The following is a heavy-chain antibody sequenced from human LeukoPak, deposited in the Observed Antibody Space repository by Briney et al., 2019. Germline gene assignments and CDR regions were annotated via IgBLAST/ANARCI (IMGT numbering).Heavy chain of an antibody. D-gene: IGHD5/OR15-5a*01. J-gene: IGHJ3*02. Sequence: GTSVKVSCKASGFTFTSSAVQWVRQARGQRLEWIGWMVVGSGNTNYAQKFQERVTITRDMSTSTAYMELSSLRSEDTAVYYCAAAYSVSDAFDIWGQGTMVTVSS. CDR1: GFTFTSSA. CDR3: AAAYSVSDAFDI. CDR2: MVVGSGNT. V-gene: IGHV1-58*01.